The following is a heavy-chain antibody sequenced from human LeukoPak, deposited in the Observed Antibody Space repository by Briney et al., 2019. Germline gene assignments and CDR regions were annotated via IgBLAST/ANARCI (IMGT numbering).Heavy chain of an antibody. CDR2: FYDSENT. Sequence: SETLSLTCTVSGDSISGSFWSWIRQPPGRGLEWIGFFYDSENTNYNPSLKSRVTISADSSENQFSLRLSSVTGEDTAVYYCAREVRVSGYFEYWGLGTLVTVSS. CDR3: AREVRVSGYFEY. D-gene: IGHD6-19*01. V-gene: IGHV4-59*01. CDR1: GDSISGSF. J-gene: IGHJ4*02.